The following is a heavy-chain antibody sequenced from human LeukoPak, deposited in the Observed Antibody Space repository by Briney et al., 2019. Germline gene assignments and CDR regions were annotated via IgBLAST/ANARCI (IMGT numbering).Heavy chain of an antibody. J-gene: IGHJ4*02. CDR2: ISSTSSYI. Sequence: GGSLRLSCAASGSTFTSYTMNWVRQAPGKGLEWASSISSTSSYIYYTDSVKGRFTISRDNAKNSLYLQMNSLRAEDTAVYYCARVAGYCSSTSNCYSDYWGQGTLVTVSS. CDR1: GSTFTSYT. D-gene: IGHD2-2*01. V-gene: IGHV3-21*01. CDR3: ARVAGYCSSTSNCYSDY.